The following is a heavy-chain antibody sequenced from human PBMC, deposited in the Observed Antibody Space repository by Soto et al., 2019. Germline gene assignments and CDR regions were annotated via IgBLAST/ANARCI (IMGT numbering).Heavy chain of an antibody. D-gene: IGHD6-13*01. V-gene: IGHV3-33*01. CDR3: ARDGYRRAYYMDV. Sequence: GGSLRLSCAASGFTFSSYGMHWVRQAPGKGLEWVAVIWYDGSNKYYADSVKGRFTISRDNSKNTLYLQMNSLRAEDTAVYYCARDGYRRAYYMDVWGKGTTVTVSS. CDR2: IWYDGSNK. CDR1: GFTFSSYG. J-gene: IGHJ6*03.